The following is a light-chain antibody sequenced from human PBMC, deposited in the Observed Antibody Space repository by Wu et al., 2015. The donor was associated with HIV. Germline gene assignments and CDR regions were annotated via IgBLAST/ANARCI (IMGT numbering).Light chain of an antibody. CDR1: QAINNY. V-gene: IGKV1-9*01. Sequence: DIQLTQSPSFLSASVGDRVSITCRASQAINNYLAWYQQKRGKAPKLLIYGASTLESGVPSRFSGTESQSGTKFTLTISSLQPEDFAIYYCQQLSSYPRTFGQGTELEIK. CDR3: QQLSSYPRT. CDR2: GAS. J-gene: IGKJ2*01.